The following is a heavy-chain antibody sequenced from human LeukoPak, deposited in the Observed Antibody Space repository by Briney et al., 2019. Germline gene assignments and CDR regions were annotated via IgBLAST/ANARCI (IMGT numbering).Heavy chain of an antibody. CDR3: AREGSKYYYDSSGTSRVAFDI. J-gene: IGHJ3*02. CDR1: GGSISSSSYY. V-gene: IGHV4-39*07. Sequence: PSETLSLTCTVSGGSISSSSYYWGWIRQPPGKGLEWIGSIYYSGSTYYNPSLKSRVTISVDTSKNQFSLKLSSVTAADTAVYYCAREGSKYYYDSSGTSRVAFDIWGQGTMVTVSS. D-gene: IGHD3-22*01. CDR2: IYYSGST.